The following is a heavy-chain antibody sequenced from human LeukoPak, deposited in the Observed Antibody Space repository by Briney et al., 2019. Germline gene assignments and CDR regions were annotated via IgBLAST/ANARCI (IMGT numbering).Heavy chain of an antibody. V-gene: IGHV3-7*01. J-gene: IGHJ4*02. CDR1: GFSFTTYW. CDR3: AGAVAGRYYFDY. Sequence: GGSLRLSCGASGFSFTTYWMGWVRQAPGKGLEWVANIKQDGTEKYYVDSVKGRFTISRDNAKNSLYLQMNSLRAEDTAVYYCAGAVAGRYYFDYWGQGTLVTVSS. CDR2: IKQDGTEK. D-gene: IGHD6-19*01.